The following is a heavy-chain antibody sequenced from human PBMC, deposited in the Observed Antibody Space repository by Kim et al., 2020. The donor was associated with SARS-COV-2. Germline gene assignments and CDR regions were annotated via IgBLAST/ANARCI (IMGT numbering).Heavy chain of an antibody. D-gene: IGHD6-6*01. V-gene: IGHV2-5*02. Sequence: SGPTLVNPTQTLTLTCTFSGFSFSTNAVGVGWIRQPPGKALECPALIYWDSDKRYSPSLKNRLTITKDTSKNQVVLRMTNMDPADTATYYCALSHFSRSSADSFDVWGRGTMGTVSS. CDR2: IYWDSDK. CDR1: GFSFSTNAVG. J-gene: IGHJ3*01. CDR3: ALSHFSRSSADSFDV.